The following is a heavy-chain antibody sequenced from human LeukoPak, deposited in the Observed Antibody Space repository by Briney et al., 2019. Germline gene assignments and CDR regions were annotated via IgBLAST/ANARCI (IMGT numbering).Heavy chain of an antibody. D-gene: IGHD3-3*02. V-gene: IGHV4-39*01. CDR1: GGSISSGTYY. CDR2: IYYSGNT. CDR3: VRRPPFYMDV. Sequence: SETLSLTCTVSGGSISSGTYYWAWIRQPPGKGLEWIGSIYYSGNTYFNPSLKSRVTISVDTSKNQFSLKLNSVTAADTAVYYCVRRPPFYMDVWGRGTTVTVSS. J-gene: IGHJ6*03.